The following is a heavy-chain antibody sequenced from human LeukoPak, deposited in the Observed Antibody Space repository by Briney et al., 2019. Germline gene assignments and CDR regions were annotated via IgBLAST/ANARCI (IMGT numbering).Heavy chain of an antibody. V-gene: IGHV4-34*01. CDR1: GGSFSGYY. D-gene: IGHD3-3*01. CDR3: ARGNPAIGPTLRFHSYYFDY. J-gene: IGHJ4*02. CDR2: INHSGST. Sequence: SETLSLTCAVYGGSFSGYYWSWIRQPPGKGLEWIGEINHSGSTNYNPSLKSRVTISVDTSKNQFSLKLSSVTAADTAVYYCARGNPAIGPTLRFHSYYFDYWGQGTLVTVSS.